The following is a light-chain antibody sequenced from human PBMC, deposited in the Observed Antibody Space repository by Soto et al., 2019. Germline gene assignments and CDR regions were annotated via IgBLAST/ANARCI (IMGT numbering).Light chain of an antibody. CDR2: AAS. V-gene: IGKV1-39*01. CDR1: QSISSY. Sequence: DIQMTQSPSPLSASVGDRVTITCRASQSISSYLNWYQQKPGKAPKLLIYAASSLQSGVPSRFSGSGSGTDFTLTISSLQTEDFATYYCQQSYSTPLEQPWTFGQGTKVDIK. CDR3: QQSYSTPLEQPWT. J-gene: IGKJ1*01.